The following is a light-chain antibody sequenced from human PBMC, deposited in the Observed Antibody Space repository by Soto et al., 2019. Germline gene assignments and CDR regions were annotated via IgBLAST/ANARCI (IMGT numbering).Light chain of an antibody. V-gene: IGKV3-20*01. CDR3: QQYGISPT. CDR2: DVS. Sequence: EIVLTQSPGTLSLSPGERATLSCRSSHSVSSNYLAWYQQKPGQAPRLLIYDVSSRATGIPDRFSGRGSGTDFTLPMSRLEPVDFAVYYCQQYGISPTFGQGTKVEIK. J-gene: IGKJ1*01. CDR1: HSVSSNY.